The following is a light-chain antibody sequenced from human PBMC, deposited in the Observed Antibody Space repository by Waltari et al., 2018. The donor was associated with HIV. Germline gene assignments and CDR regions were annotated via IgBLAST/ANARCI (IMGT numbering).Light chain of an antibody. CDR2: FNS. Sequence: SYVLTQPPSVSVAPGAAATIYCRGWNIASKSVHWYRQNPGQAPVLVIRFNSDRPSGIPDRFSGSTSGNTATLTISRVEVGDEADYYCQVWDSTNHHVVFGGGTELTVL. CDR1: NIASKS. CDR3: QVWDSTNHHVV. J-gene: IGLJ3*02. V-gene: IGLV3-21*04.